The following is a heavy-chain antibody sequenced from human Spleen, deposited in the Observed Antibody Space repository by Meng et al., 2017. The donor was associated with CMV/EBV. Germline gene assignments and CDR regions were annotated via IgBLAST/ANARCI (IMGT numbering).Heavy chain of an antibody. CDR3: AREVEALRGWLDP. D-gene: IGHD2-15*01. J-gene: IGHJ5*02. V-gene: IGHV3-74*01. Sequence: GESLKISCAVYGFTFSNYWMYWVRQTPGKGPVWVSRISPDGTSINYADSVKGRFTISRDNAKNTLYLQMSSLTDDDTAVYHCAREVEALRGWLDPWGHGTLVTVSS. CDR2: ISPDGTSI. CDR1: GFTFSNYW.